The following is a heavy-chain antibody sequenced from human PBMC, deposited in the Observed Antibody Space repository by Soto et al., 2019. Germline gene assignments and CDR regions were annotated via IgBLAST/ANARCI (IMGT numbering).Heavy chain of an antibody. D-gene: IGHD6-19*01. Sequence: GESLKISCKGSGYSFTSYWIGWVRQMPGKGLERMGIIYPGDSDTRYSPSFQGQVTTSADKSITTTYLQWSSLKASDTAIYYCARLFDTSGWYDYWGQGTLVTVSS. CDR3: ARLFDTSGWYDY. J-gene: IGHJ4*02. CDR1: GYSFTSYW. CDR2: IYPGDSDT. V-gene: IGHV5-51*01.